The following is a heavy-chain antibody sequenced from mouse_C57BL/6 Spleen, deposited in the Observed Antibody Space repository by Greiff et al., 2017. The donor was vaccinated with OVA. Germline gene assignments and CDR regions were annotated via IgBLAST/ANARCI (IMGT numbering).Heavy chain of an antibody. J-gene: IGHJ2*01. V-gene: IGHV14-2*01. CDR2: IDPEDGET. Sequence: VQLQQSGAELVKPGASVKLSCTASGFNIKDYYMHWVKQRTEQGLEWIGRIDPEDGETKYAPKFQGKATITADTSSNTAYLQFSSLTSEDTAVYYGARVITTVEDYFDYWGQGTTLTVSS. CDR1: GFNIKDYY. CDR3: ARVITTVEDYFDY. D-gene: IGHD1-1*01.